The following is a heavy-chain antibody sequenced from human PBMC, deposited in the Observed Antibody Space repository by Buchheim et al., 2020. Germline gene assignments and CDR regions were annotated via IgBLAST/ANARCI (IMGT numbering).Heavy chain of an antibody. J-gene: IGHJ6*02. CDR2: IYYSGST. D-gene: IGHD3-10*01. CDR3: ARVYGSGEDV. Sequence: QVQLQESGPGLVKPSETLSLTRTVSGGSISSYYWSWIRQPPGKGLEWIGYIYYSGSTNYNPSLKSRVTISVDTSKNQFSLKLSSVTAADTAVYYCARVYGSGEDVWGQGTT. V-gene: IGHV4-59*08. CDR1: GGSISSYY.